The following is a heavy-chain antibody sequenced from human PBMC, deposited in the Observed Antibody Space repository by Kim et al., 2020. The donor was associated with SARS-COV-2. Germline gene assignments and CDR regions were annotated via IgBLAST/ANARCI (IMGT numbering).Heavy chain of an antibody. Sequence: GGSTYYADSVKGRFTISRDNSKNTLYLQMNSLRAEDTAVYYCAKARYTPHWGQGTLVTVSS. D-gene: IGHD2-2*02. V-gene: IGHV3-23*01. CDR2: GGST. J-gene: IGHJ4*02. CDR3: AKARYTPH.